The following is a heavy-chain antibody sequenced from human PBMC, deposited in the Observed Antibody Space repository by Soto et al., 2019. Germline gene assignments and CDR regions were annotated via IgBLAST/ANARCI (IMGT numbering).Heavy chain of an antibody. J-gene: IGHJ6*02. Sequence: SETLSLTCTVSGGSILNGGHYWTWIRQHPGKGLEWIGRIFFSGNTHYNPALKSRLTFSLDTAKNQFSLKVRSVTAADTAVYYCARGGGYDFRSSQAPPIDVWGQGTTVTVSS. CDR1: GGSILNGGHY. D-gene: IGHD3-3*01. CDR3: ARGGGYDFRSSQAPPIDV. V-gene: IGHV4-31*03. CDR2: IFFSGNT.